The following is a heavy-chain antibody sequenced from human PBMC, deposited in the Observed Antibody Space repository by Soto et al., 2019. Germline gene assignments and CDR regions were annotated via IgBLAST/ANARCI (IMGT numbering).Heavy chain of an antibody. V-gene: IGHV3-74*01. D-gene: IGHD2-2*01. CDR3: ARDSRGPRAFGI. Sequence: GGSLRLSCAASGFTLSNYWMHWVRQAPGKGLVWVSQINSDGSTTRYADAVKGRFTISSDNAKNTLYLQMSSLRAEDTAVYYCARDSRGPRAFGIWGQGTMVTVSS. CDR2: INSDGSTT. J-gene: IGHJ3*02. CDR1: GFTLSNYW.